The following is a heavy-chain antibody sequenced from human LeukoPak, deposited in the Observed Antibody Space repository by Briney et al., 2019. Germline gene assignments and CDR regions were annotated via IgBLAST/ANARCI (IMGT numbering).Heavy chain of an antibody. Sequence: PSETLSLTCTVSGGSISSYYWSWIRQPPGKGLEWIGYIYYSGSTNYNPSLKGRVTISVDTSKNQFSLKLSSVTAADTAVYYCARSYCSGGSCYWGPFDYWGQGTLVTVSS. CDR2: IYYSGST. CDR3: ARSYCSGGSCYWGPFDY. CDR1: GGSISSYY. V-gene: IGHV4-59*01. J-gene: IGHJ4*02. D-gene: IGHD2-15*01.